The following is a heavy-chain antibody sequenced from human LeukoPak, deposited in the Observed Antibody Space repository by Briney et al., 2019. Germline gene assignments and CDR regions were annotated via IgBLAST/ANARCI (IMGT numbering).Heavy chain of an antibody. D-gene: IGHD6-13*01. CDR3: ARDLVAAAGFVPFDY. Sequence: SVKVSCKATTGTFSRYAINWVRQAPGQGLEWMGGINPIFGPANYAQKFQGRVAITADGSANTVYMELSSLRSEDTAVYYCARDLVAAAGFVPFDYWGQGTLVTVSS. CDR1: TGTFSRYA. J-gene: IGHJ4*02. CDR2: INPIFGPA. V-gene: IGHV1-69*01.